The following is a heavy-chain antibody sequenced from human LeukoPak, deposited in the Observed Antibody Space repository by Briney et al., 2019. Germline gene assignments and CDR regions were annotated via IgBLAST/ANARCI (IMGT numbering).Heavy chain of an antibody. CDR2: IICSGGST. CDR1: GFTFSSYA. Sequence: GSLSLSFAASGFTFSSYAMSWVRQAAGKGLEGVSAIICSGGSTYYPDSVKGRFTISRDNSKNTLYLQMNSLRAEDTAVYYCAKDHYDSSGYYYVHYFDYWGQGTLVTVSS. J-gene: IGHJ4*02. V-gene: IGHV3-23*01. CDR3: AKDHYDSSGYYYVHYFDY. D-gene: IGHD3-22*01.